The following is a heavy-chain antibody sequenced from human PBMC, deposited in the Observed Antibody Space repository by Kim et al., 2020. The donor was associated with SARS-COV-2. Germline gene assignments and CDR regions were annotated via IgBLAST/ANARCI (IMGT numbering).Heavy chain of an antibody. CDR3: ARLRAGNWFDP. CDR2: T. Sequence: TNANPALKRRVPFSVDTSKNQFSLKLSSVTAADTAMYYCARLRAGNWFDPWGQGTLVTVSS. D-gene: IGHD3-3*01. J-gene: IGHJ5*02. V-gene: IGHV4-59*01.